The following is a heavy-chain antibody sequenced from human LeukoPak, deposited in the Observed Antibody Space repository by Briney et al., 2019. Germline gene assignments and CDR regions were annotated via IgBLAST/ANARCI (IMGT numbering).Heavy chain of an antibody. CDR2: INHSGST. CDR3: ARGSPYYYYYMDV. CDR1: GGSFSGYY. J-gene: IGHJ6*03. V-gene: IGHV4-34*01. Sequence: PSETLSLTCAVYGGSFSGYYWSWIRQPPGKGLEWIGEINHSGSTNYNPSLKSRVTISVDTSKNHFSLKLSSVTAADTAVYYCARGSPYYYYYMDVWGKGTTVTVSS.